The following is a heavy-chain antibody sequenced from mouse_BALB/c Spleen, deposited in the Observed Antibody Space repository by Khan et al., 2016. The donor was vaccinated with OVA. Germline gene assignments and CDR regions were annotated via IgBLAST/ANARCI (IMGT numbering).Heavy chain of an antibody. V-gene: IGHV1S81*02. CDR2: INPSNGGT. D-gene: IGHD2-10*02. Sequence: QIQLVQSGAELVKPGASVKLSCKASGYTFTSYYMYWVKQRPGQGLEWIGEINPSNGGTNFNEKFKSKATLTVDRSSSPAYMQLSSLTSEDSAVVYCPRSGYGSFACWSQGSLVTVSA. J-gene: IGHJ3*01. CDR3: PRSGYGSFAC. CDR1: GYTFTSYY.